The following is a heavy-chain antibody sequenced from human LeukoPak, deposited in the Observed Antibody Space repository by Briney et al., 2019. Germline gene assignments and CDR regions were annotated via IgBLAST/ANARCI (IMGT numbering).Heavy chain of an antibody. CDR3: ARVADSSGYYYGYFDY. CDR1: GGSISSSSYY. J-gene: IGHJ4*02. Sequence: SETLSLTCTVSGGSISSSSYYWGWIRQPPGKGLEWIANIYYSGSTYYNPSLKSRVTISVDTSKNQFSLKLSSVTAADTAVYYCARVADSSGYYYGYFDYWGQGTLVTVSS. CDR2: IYYSGST. V-gene: IGHV4-39*07. D-gene: IGHD3-22*01.